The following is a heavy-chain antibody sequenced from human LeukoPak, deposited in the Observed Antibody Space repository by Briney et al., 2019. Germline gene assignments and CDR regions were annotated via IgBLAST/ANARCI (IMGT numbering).Heavy chain of an antibody. J-gene: IGHJ4*02. V-gene: IGHV3-23*01. CDR3: AKGGSYDILTGYLFDY. CDR1: GFIFSSYA. Sequence: GGSLRLSCAASGFIFSSYAMSWVRQAPGKGLEWVSAISGSGGSTYYADSVKGRFTISSDNSKNTLYLQMNSLRAEDTAVYYCAKGGSYDILTGYLFDYWGQGTLVTVSS. D-gene: IGHD3-9*01. CDR2: ISGSGGST.